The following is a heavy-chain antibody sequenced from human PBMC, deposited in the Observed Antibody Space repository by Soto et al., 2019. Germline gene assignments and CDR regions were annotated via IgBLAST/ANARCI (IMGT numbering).Heavy chain of an antibody. D-gene: IGHD6-19*01. J-gene: IGHJ6*02. CDR1: GFVFSTYS. CDR3: ANQKIRFSVAGTLYGLGV. Sequence: GGSLRLSCEASGFVFSTYSINWFRQAPGKGLEWISYISSTSGTIYYADSVKGRFTIFRDNAKNSLFLQMNGLRDDDTAVYYCANQKIRFSVAGTLYGLGVWGQGTTVTVSS. V-gene: IGHV3-48*02. CDR2: ISSTSGTI.